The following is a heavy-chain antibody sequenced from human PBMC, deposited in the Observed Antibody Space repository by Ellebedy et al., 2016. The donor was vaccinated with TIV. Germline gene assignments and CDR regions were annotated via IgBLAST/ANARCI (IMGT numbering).Heavy chain of an antibody. D-gene: IGHD3/OR15-3a*01. V-gene: IGHV6-1*01. CDR2: TYYRSKWFY. Sequence: SQTLSLTCAISGDSVSRNSVAWNWIRQSTSRGLEWLGRTYYRSKWFYDYAVSVKSRITINPDTSKNHISLQLNSVTPEDTAMYYCAGRGTAGTGFTYWGQGTLVTVSS. CDR3: AGRGTAGTGFTY. J-gene: IGHJ4*02. CDR1: GDSVSRNSVA.